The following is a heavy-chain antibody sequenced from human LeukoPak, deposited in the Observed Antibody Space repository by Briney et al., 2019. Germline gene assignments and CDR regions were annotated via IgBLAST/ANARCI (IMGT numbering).Heavy chain of an antibody. CDR1: GYTFTSYY. J-gene: IGHJ5*02. Sequence: GASVKVSCKASGYTFTSYYMHWVRQAPGQGLEWMGIINPSGGSTSYAQKFQGRVTITRDMSTSTVYMELSSLRSEDTAVYYCARDGNIAAAGGWFDPWGQGTLVTVSS. CDR2: INPSGGST. CDR3: ARDGNIAAAGGWFDP. V-gene: IGHV1-46*01. D-gene: IGHD6-13*01.